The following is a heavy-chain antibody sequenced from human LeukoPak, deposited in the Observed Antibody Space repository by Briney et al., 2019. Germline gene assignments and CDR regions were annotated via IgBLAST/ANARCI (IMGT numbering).Heavy chain of an antibody. Sequence: GRSLRLSCAASGFTFSSHGMHWVRQAPGKGLEWVAVIWYDGSNKYYADSVKGRFTISRDNSKNTLYLQMNSLRAEDTAVCFCARGYGSGSPLYYYYGMDVWGKGTTVTVSS. D-gene: IGHD3-10*01. CDR1: GFTFSSHG. J-gene: IGHJ6*04. V-gene: IGHV3-33*01. CDR2: IWYDGSNK. CDR3: ARGYGSGSPLYYYYGMDV.